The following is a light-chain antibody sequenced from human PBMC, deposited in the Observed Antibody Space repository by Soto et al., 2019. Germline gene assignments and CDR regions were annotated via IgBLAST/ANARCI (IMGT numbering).Light chain of an antibody. J-gene: IGLJ2*01. CDR2: EVS. V-gene: IGLV2-8*01. CDR1: SSDVGGYNY. CDR3: SSYAGSNMVV. Sequence: QSALTQPPSASGSPGQSVTISCTGTSSDVGGYNYVSWYQQHPGKAPKLMIYEVSKRPSGVPDRVSGSKSGNTASLTVSGLQAEDEADYYCSSYAGSNMVVFGGGTKVTVL.